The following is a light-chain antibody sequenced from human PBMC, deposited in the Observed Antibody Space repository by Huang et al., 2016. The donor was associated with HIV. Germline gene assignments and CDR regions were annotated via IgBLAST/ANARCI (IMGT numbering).Light chain of an antibody. Sequence: EIVMTQSPATLSVSPGERVTLSCRASQSLSSQLAWYQQKRGQAPRRLIYGVSTRATDIPARCSGSGSGTDFTLTINSLQSEDFATYYCQQYNDWPLTFGQGTEVEIK. CDR2: GVS. CDR1: QSLSSQ. V-gene: IGKV3-15*01. J-gene: IGKJ1*01. CDR3: QQYNDWPLT.